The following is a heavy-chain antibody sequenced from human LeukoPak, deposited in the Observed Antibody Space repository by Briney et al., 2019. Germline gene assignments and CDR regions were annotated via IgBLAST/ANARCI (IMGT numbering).Heavy chain of an antibody. J-gene: IGHJ6*03. CDR1: GYTFTGYY. D-gene: IGHD3-10*01. V-gene: IGHV1-2*02. CDR2: INPNSGGT. CDR3: ARERIPALWFGEARYYYMDV. Sequence: ASVKVSCKASGYTFTGYYKHWVRQAPGQGLEWMGWINPNSGGTNYAQKFQGRVTMTRDTSISTAYMELSRLRSDDTAVYYCARERIPALWFGEARYYYMDVWGKGTTVTVSS.